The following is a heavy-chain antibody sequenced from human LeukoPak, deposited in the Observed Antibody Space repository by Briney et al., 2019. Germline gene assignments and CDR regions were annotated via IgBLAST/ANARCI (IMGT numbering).Heavy chain of an antibody. CDR2: INHSGST. D-gene: IGHD2-2*01. CDR1: GGSISSSRYY. CDR3: ARGKYQLQRYYFDY. V-gene: IGHV4-39*07. J-gene: IGHJ4*02. Sequence: SETLSLTCTVSGGSISSSRYYWSWVRQPPGKGLEWIGEINHSGSTNYNPSLKSRVTISVDTSKNQFSLKLSSVTAADTAVYYCARGKYQLQRYYFDYWGQGTLVTVSS.